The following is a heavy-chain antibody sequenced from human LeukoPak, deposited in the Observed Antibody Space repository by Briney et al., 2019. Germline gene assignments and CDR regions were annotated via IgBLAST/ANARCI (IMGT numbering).Heavy chain of an antibody. D-gene: IGHD3-9*01. CDR3: ARGVLTGYYGDFDY. CDR2: IYYNDS. Sequence: SQTLSLTCTVSGGSVSSGGYYWSWIRQHPGKGLEWIGYIYYNDSYYNPSLKSRVTISVDTSKNQFSLNLNSVTAADTAVYYCARGVLTGYYGDFDYWGQGALVTVSS. V-gene: IGHV4-31*03. J-gene: IGHJ4*02. CDR1: GGSVSSGGYY.